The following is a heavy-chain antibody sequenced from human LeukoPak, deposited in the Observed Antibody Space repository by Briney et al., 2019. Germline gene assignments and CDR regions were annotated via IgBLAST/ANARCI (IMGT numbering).Heavy chain of an antibody. Sequence: SETLSLTCTVSGGSISSYYWSWIRQPPGKGLEWIGYIYYSGSTNYNPSLKSRVTISVDTSKNQFSLKLSSVTAADTAVYCCARAPRDYYFDYWGQGTLVTVSS. V-gene: IGHV4-59*08. CDR3: ARAPRDYYFDY. CDR1: GGSISSYY. D-gene: IGHD5-24*01. J-gene: IGHJ4*02. CDR2: IYYSGST.